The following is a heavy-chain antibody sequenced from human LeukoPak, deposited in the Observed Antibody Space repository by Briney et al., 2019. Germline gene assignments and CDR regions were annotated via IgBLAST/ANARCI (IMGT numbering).Heavy chain of an antibody. D-gene: IGHD6-13*01. Sequence: GGSLRLSCAASGFTFDDYAMHWVRQAPGKGLEWVSLISWDGGSTYYADSVKGRFTISRDNSKNSLYLQMNSLRAEDTALYYCAKDRGSSKEYGYYYYMDVWGKGTTVTVSS. CDR3: AKDRGSSKEYGYYYYMDV. CDR2: ISWDGGST. CDR1: GFTFDDYA. V-gene: IGHV3-43D*03. J-gene: IGHJ6*03.